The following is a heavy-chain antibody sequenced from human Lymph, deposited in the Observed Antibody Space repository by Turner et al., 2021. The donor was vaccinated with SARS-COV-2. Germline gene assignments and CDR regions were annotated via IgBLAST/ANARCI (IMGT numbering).Heavy chain of an antibody. CDR1: GFTFSSYS. CDR2: ISSRSSYI. V-gene: IGHV3-21*01. CDR3: ARDYYDFWSGYNSYYYGMDV. D-gene: IGHD3-3*01. J-gene: IGHJ6*02. Sequence: EVQLVESGGGLVKPGGSLRLSCADSGFTFSSYSMNWVRQAPGKGLEWDSSISSRSSYIYNADSVKGRFTISRENDKNSLYLQMNSLRAEDTAVYYCARDYYDFWSGYNSYYYGMDVWGQGTTVTVSS.